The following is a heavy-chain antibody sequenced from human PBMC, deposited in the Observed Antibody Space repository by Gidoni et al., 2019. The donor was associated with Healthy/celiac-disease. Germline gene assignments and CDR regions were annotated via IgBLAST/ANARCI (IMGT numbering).Heavy chain of an antibody. D-gene: IGHD3-22*01. J-gene: IGHJ6*02. Sequence: QGQLVQSGAEVKKPGASVKVSCKASGYPVTSYDMTGGRQAPVQGLEWMGIINPSGGSTSYAQKFQGRVTMTRATSTSTVYMELSSLRSEAPAVYYCARDAHGGDSSGYSGDYYYGLDVWGQGTTVTVSS. CDR1: GYPVTSYD. CDR3: ARDAHGGDSSGYSGDYYYGLDV. CDR2: INPSGGST. V-gene: IGHV1-46*01.